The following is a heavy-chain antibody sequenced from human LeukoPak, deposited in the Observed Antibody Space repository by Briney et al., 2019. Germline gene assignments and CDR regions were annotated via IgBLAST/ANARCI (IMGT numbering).Heavy chain of an antibody. D-gene: IGHD5-24*01. CDR1: GYIFTGYY. Sequence: ASVKVSCKASGYIFTGYYMYWVRQAPGQGLEWMGWINPNSGGTNYAQKFQGRVTMTRDTSISTAYMELSRLRSDDTAVYYCTTIHEVNRKLDYWGQGTLVTVSS. V-gene: IGHV1-2*02. J-gene: IGHJ4*02. CDR2: INPNSGGT. CDR3: TTIHEVNRKLDY.